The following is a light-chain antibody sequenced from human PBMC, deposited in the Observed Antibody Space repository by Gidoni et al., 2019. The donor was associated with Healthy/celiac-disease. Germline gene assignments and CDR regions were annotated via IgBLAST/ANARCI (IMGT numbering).Light chain of an antibody. CDR2: AAS. J-gene: IGKJ4*01. V-gene: IGKV1-39*01. CDR3: QQSYSTPLT. CDR1: QRISSY. Sequence: DIQTTQSPTSLSASVGHRVTITCRASQRISSYLNWYQQKPGKAPKLLIYAASSLQSGVPSRFSGSGSGTDFTLTISSLQPEDFATYYCQQSYSTPLTFGGGTKVEIK.